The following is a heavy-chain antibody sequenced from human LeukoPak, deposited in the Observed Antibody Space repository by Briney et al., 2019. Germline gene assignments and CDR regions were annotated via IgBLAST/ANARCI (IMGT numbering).Heavy chain of an antibody. CDR2: LIPILVIA. CDR1: GGTFSSYA. D-gene: IGHD6-19*01. Sequence: GASVKVSCKASGGTFSSYAIGWVRQAPGQGLEWMGSLIPILVIANYAQKFHGRVTITADKSTSTDYMELSSLRSEDKAVYYCASNSNRYSSGWLDYWGQGTLVTVSS. CDR3: ASNSNRYSSGWLDY. V-gene: IGHV1-69*04. J-gene: IGHJ4*02.